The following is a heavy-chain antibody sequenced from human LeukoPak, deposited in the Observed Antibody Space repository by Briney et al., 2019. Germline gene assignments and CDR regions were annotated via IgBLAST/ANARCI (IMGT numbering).Heavy chain of an antibody. V-gene: IGHV3-7*01. CDR3: ARTYANAWELRY. Sequence: GGSLRLSCVASGFTFSNYWMSWVRQAPGKGLQWVANIKQDGSEIYYVDSVKGRFTISRDNAKNSLYLQMNSLRVEDTAVYYCARTYANAWELRYWGQGTLVTVSS. CDR2: IKQDGSEI. CDR1: GFTFSNYW. J-gene: IGHJ4*02. D-gene: IGHD3-10*01.